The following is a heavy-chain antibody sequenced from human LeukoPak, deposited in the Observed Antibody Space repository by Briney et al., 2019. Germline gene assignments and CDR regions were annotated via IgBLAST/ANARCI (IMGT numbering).Heavy chain of an antibody. Sequence: GGSLRLSCAASGLIFSNYWMHWVRHAPGKGVVWVSRINRDGGSTSYADSVKGRFTISRDNGKKTLYLQMNSLRPEDTAVYYCAPQEDCSSTSCQFDYWGQGTLVTVSS. V-gene: IGHV3-74*01. CDR1: GLIFSNYW. CDR2: INRDGGST. D-gene: IGHD2-2*01. CDR3: APQEDCSSTSCQFDY. J-gene: IGHJ4*02.